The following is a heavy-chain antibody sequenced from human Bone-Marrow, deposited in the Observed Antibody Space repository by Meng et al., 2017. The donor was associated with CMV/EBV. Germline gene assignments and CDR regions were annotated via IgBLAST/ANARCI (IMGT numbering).Heavy chain of an antibody. CDR3: ARGGSVFYDMYV. V-gene: IGHV4-39*07. D-gene: IGHD1-26*01. CDR2: IYYSGST. Sequence: SETLSLTCTVSGGSISSSSYYWGWIRQPPGKGLEWIGSIYYSGSTYYNPSLKSRVTISVDTSKNQFSLKLSSVTAADTAVYYCARGGSVFYDMYVWGQGTTVTVSS. J-gene: IGHJ6*02. CDR1: GGSISSSSYY.